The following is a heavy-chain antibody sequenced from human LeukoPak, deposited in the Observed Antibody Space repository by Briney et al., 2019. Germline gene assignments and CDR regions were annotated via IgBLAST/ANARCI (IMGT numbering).Heavy chain of an antibody. V-gene: IGHV4-34*01. CDR1: GGSFSGYY. CDR3: ARRETYYYGSGSYYTLDYFDY. CDR2: INHGGST. Sequence: SETLSLTCAVYGGSFSGYYWSWIRQPPGKGLEWIGEINHGGSTNYNPSLKSRVTISVDTSKNQFSLKLSSVTAADTAVYYCARRETYYYGSGSYYTLDYFDYWGQGTLVTVSS. D-gene: IGHD3-10*01. J-gene: IGHJ4*02.